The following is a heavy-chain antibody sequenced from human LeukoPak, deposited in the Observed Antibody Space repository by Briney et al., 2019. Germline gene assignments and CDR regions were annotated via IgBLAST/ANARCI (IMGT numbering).Heavy chain of an antibody. CDR2: IYHSGST. J-gene: IGHJ4*02. D-gene: IGHD5-12*01. CDR1: GGSISSSNW. CDR3: ARYSGYARPRFDY. V-gene: IGHV4-4*02. Sequence: PSETLSLTCAVSGGSISSSNWWSWVRQPPGKGLEWIGEIYHSGSTNYNPSLKSRVTISVDKSKNQFSLKLSSVTAADTAVYYCARYSGYARPRFDYWGQGTLVTVSS.